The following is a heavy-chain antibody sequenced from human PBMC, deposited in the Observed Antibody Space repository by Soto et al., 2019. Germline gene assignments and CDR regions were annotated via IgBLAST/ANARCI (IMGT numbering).Heavy chain of an antibody. D-gene: IGHD5-18*01. V-gene: IGHV3-7*03. CDR2: IKQDGSEK. CDR1: GFTFSSYW. J-gene: IGHJ3*02. Sequence: EVQLVESGGGLVQPGGSLRLSCAASGFTFSSYWMSWVRQAPGKGLEWVANIKQDGSEKYYVDSVKGRFTISRDNAKNSLYLQMNGLRAEDTAVYYCARSEDTAMATPDAFDIWGQGTMVTVSS. CDR3: ARSEDTAMATPDAFDI.